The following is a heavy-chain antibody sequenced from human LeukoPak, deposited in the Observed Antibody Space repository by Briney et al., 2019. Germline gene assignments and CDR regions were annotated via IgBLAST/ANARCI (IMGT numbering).Heavy chain of an antibody. CDR2: ISAYNGNT. J-gene: IGHJ4*02. CDR3: ARDPERWELLPQTDY. CDR1: GYTFTSYG. Sequence: ASVKVSCKASGYTFTSYGISWVRQAPGQGLEWMGWISAYNGNTYYAQKLQGRVTMTTDTSTSTAYMELRSLRSDDTAVYYCARDPERWELLPQTDYWGQGTLVTVSS. V-gene: IGHV1-18*01. D-gene: IGHD1-26*01.